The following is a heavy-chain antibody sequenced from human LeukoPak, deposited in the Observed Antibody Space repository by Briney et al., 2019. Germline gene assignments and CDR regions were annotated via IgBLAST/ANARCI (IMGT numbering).Heavy chain of an antibody. D-gene: IGHD3-16*02. V-gene: IGHV5-51*01. J-gene: IGHJ4*02. CDR2: IYPGDSDT. CDR1: GYSFTSYW. Sequence: GESLKISCKGSGYSFTSYWIGWVRQMPGKGLEWMGIIYPGDSDTRYSPSFQGQVTISADKSISTAYLQWGSLKASDTAMYYCARQGGGYDYVWGSYRTYYFDYWGQGTLVTVSS. CDR3: ARQGGGYDYVWGSYRTYYFDY.